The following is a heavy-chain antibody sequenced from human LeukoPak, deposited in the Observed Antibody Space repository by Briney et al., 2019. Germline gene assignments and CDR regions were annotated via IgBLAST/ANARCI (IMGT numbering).Heavy chain of an antibody. J-gene: IGHJ6*02. Sequence: ASVKVSCKASSYRFTDYYIYWVRQAPGQGLEWMGWINPNSGGTNYAQKFQGRVTMTRDTSISTAYMDLSRLTSDDTALYYCARGGLETVPGKYCHYVMDVWGQGTTVTVSS. CDR3: ARGGLETVPGKYCHYVMDV. D-gene: IGHD6-19*01. V-gene: IGHV1-2*02. CDR1: SYRFTDYY. CDR2: INPNSGGT.